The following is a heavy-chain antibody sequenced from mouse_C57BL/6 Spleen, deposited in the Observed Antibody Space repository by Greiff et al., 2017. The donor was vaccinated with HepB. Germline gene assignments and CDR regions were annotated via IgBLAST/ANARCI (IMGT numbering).Heavy chain of an antibody. D-gene: IGHD4-1*01. CDR1: GFTFSSYA. J-gene: IGHJ2*01. V-gene: IGHV5-9-1*02. CDR2: ISSGGDYI. CDR3: TRDGGLTGTGDY. Sequence: EVKLMESGEGLVKPGGSLKLSCAASGFTFSSYAMSWVRQTPEKRLEWVAYISSGGDYIYYADTVKGRFTISRDNARNTLYLQMSSLKSEDTAMYYCTRDGGLTGTGDYWGQGTTLTVSS.